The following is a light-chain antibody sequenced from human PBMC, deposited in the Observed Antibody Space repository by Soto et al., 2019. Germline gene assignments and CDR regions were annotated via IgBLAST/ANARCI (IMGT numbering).Light chain of an antibody. CDR2: DAS. J-gene: IGKJ5*01. CDR1: QTIYNN. CDR3: QQSYSTPVT. Sequence: KVMNQSASNLSVYSGDGATLSCRASQTIYNNVAWYQQRPGQAPRLLIYDASTRATSVPARFSGSGYGTDFTLSISGLQSADCAVYYCQQSYSTPVTFGHGTRLEIK. V-gene: IGKV3-15*01.